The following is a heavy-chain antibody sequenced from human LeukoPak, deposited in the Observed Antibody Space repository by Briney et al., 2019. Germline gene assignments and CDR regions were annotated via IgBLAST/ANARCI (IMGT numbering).Heavy chain of an antibody. Sequence: PSETLSLTCAVYGGSFSGYYWSWIRQPPGKGLEWIGEINHSGSTNYNPSLKSRVTISVDTSKNQFSLKLSSVTAADTAVYYCASIRAGAYLSAGRIHGQRRDYWGQGTLVTVSS. CDR1: GGSFSGYY. V-gene: IGHV4-34*01. D-gene: IGHD1-26*01. CDR3: ASIRAGAYLSAGRIHGQRRDY. J-gene: IGHJ4*02. CDR2: INHSGST.